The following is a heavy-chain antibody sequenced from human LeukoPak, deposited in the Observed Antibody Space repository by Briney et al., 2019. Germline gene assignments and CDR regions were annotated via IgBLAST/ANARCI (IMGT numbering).Heavy chain of an antibody. CDR1: GYTFTGYY. D-gene: IGHD5-24*01. Sequence: WASVKVSCKASGYTFTGYYMRWVRQAPGQGLEWMGWITPSGGTNYPQKFQGRVAITRDTSITTAYMDLSRLTSDDTAVYYCARDRYGDGFAHFDYWGQGALVTVSS. J-gene: IGHJ4*02. CDR3: ARDRYGDGFAHFDY. V-gene: IGHV1-2*02. CDR2: ITPSGGT.